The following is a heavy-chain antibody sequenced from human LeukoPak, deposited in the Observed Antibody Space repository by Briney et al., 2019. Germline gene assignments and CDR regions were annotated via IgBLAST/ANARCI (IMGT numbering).Heavy chain of an antibody. V-gene: IGHV3-74*01. Sequence: GGSLRLSCAASGFTFSSYGMHWVRQAPGKGLVWVSRINSDGSSTSYADSVKGRFTISRDNAKNTLYLQMNSLRAEDTAVYYCARDPKWFGVKHFDYWGQGTLVTVSS. D-gene: IGHD3-10*01. CDR3: ARDPKWFGVKHFDY. CDR1: GFTFSSYG. CDR2: INSDGSST. J-gene: IGHJ4*02.